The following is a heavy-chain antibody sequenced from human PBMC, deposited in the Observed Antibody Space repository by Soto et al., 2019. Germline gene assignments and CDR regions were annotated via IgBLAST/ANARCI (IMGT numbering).Heavy chain of an antibody. Sequence: SETLSLTCAVYGGSLSGHYWSWIRQSPGRGLEWIGEINHSGATNYSPSLKSRITLLVDTSKNQFSLKLRSVTAADTAVYYCVRGITLIEAVQGGAPDKYYFDSWGQGTRVTVSS. CDR2: INHSGAT. J-gene: IGHJ4*02. CDR1: GGSLSGHY. D-gene: IGHD3-22*01. CDR3: VRGITLIEAVQGGAPDKYYFDS. V-gene: IGHV4-34*01.